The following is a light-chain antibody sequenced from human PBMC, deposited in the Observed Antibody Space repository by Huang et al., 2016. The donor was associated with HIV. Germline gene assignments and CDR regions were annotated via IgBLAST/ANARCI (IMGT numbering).Light chain of an antibody. V-gene: IGKV4-1*01. CDR3: HQYFRTPLT. Sequence: IVVTQSPDSLAVSLGERAAINCKSSQSVLYSSNNNNYLAWYQQKPGQSPARLIYWASTRATGVPDRFNGSGSGRDFTLTISSLQAEDVALYYCHQYFRTPLTFGGGTRVDIK. CDR1: QSVLYSSNNNNY. J-gene: IGKJ4*01. CDR2: WAS.